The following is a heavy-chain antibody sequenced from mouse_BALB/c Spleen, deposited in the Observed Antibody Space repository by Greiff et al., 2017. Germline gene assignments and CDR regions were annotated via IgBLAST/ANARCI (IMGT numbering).Heavy chain of an antibody. Sequence: QVQLKQPGAELVRPGASVKLSCKASGYTFTSYWINWVKQRPGQGLEWIGNIYPSDSYTNYNQKFKDKATLTVDKSSSTAYMQLSSPTSEDFAVYYCTREDGNYMDYWGQGTSVTVSS. J-gene: IGHJ4*01. CDR3: TREDGNYMDY. CDR1: GYTFTSYW. CDR2: IYPSDSYT. V-gene: IGHV1-69*02. D-gene: IGHD2-1*01.